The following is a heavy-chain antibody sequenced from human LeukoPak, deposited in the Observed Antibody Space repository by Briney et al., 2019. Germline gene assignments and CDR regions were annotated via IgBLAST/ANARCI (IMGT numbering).Heavy chain of an antibody. CDR2: INHSGST. CDR3: ARGPTMVRGVIGYYYHYMDV. D-gene: IGHD3-10*01. V-gene: IGHV4-34*01. J-gene: IGHJ6*03. Sequence: SETLSLTCAVYGGSFSGYYWSWIRQPPGKGLEWIGEINHSGSTNYNPSLKSRVTISVDTSKNQFSLKLSSATAADTAVYYCARGPTMVRGVIGYYYHYMDVWGKGTTVTVSS. CDR1: GGSFSGYY.